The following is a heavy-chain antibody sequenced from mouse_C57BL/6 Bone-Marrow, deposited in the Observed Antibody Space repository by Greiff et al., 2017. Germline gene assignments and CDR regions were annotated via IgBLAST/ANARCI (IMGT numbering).Heavy chain of an antibody. CDR3: AREDSSGYSFAY. V-gene: IGHV1-52*01. Sequence: QVQLQQPGAELVRPGSSVKLSCKASGYTFTSYWMHWVKQRPIQGLEWIGNIDPSDSETHYNQKFKDKATLTVDKSSSTAYMQLSSLTSEDSAVYYCAREDSSGYSFAYWGHGTLVTVSA. CDR1: GYTFTSYW. J-gene: IGHJ3*01. CDR2: IDPSDSET. D-gene: IGHD3-2*02.